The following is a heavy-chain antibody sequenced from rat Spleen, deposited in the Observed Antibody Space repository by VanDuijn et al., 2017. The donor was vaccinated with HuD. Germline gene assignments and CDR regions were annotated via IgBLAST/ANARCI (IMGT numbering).Heavy chain of an antibody. CDR1: GFTFSNYD. Sequence: EVQLVESGGGLVQPGRSLKLSCAASGFTFSNYDMAWVRQAPKKGLEWVASISTGGGNTYYRDSVKGRFIISRDNAKSTLYLQMDSLRSEDTATYYCARGDYGYNYYFDYWGQGVMVTVSS. CDR2: ISTGGGNT. D-gene: IGHD1-9*01. CDR3: ARGDYGYNYYFDY. V-gene: IGHV5-25*01. J-gene: IGHJ2*01.